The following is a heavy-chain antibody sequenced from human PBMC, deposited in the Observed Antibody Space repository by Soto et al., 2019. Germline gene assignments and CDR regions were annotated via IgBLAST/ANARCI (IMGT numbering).Heavy chain of an antibody. CDR3: ARRVGYSYGFDYYYYGMDV. CDR2: IIPIFGTA. J-gene: IGHJ6*02. CDR1: GGTFSSYA. Sequence: ASVKVSCKASGGTFSSYAISWVRQAPGQGLEWMGGIIPIFGTANYAQKFQGRVTITADKSTSTAYMELSSLRSEDTAVYYCARRVGYSYGFDYYYYGMDVWGQGTTVTVSS. D-gene: IGHD5-18*01. V-gene: IGHV1-69*06.